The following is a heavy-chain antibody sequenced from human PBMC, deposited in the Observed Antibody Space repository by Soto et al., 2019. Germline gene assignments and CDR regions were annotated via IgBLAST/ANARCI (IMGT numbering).Heavy chain of an antibody. CDR2: IYHSGST. Sequence: QVQLQESGPGLVKPAQTLSLTCTVSGVSISSGGSYWSWVRQHPGKGLEWIGYIYHSGSTSYNPSLKSRVTISVDTSKNQFSLKLSSVTAADTAVYYCARDGEVYVPAAMGRHYYGMDVWGQGTTVTVSS. J-gene: IGHJ6*02. V-gene: IGHV4-31*03. CDR1: GVSISSGGSY. CDR3: ARDGEVYVPAAMGRHYYGMDV. D-gene: IGHD2-2*01.